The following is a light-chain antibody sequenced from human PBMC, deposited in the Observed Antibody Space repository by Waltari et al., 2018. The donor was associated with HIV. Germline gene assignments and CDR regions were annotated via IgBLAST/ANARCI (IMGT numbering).Light chain of an antibody. Sequence: EIVMTQSPATLSVSPGERATLSCRASQSVSSNLAWYQQKPGQAPRLLIYGASTRATGIPARFRGSGSGTEFTLTISSLQSEDFAVYYCQQYNNWPGTFGQGTKLGIK. CDR3: QQYNNWPGT. CDR2: GAS. J-gene: IGKJ2*01. V-gene: IGKV3-15*01. CDR1: QSVSSN.